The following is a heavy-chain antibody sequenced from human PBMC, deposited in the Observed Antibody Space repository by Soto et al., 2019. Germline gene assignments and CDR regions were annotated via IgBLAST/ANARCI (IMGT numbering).Heavy chain of an antibody. V-gene: IGHV3-74*01. Sequence: PVGSLRLSCAASGFTFSSYWMHWVRQAPGKGLVWVSRINSDGSSTSYADSVKGRFIISRDNAKNTLYLQMNSLRAEDTAVYYCARGASCISTSCRFDPWGQGTLVTVSS. CDR2: INSDGSST. CDR1: GFTFSSYW. D-gene: IGHD2-2*01. CDR3: ARGASCISTSCRFDP. J-gene: IGHJ5*02.